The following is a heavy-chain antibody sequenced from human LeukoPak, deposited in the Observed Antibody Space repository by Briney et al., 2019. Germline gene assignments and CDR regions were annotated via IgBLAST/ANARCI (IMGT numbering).Heavy chain of an antibody. D-gene: IGHD6-19*01. J-gene: IGHJ4*02. CDR3: ARGGKWLVPDY. CDR2: MNPNSGDT. Sequence: ASVKVSCKASGYTFTSYDINWVRQATGQGLEWMGWMNPNSGDTAYAQKLQDRVTITRNTSISTAYMELSSLRSEDTAVYFCARGGKWLVPDYWGQGSLVTVSS. V-gene: IGHV1-8*03. CDR1: GYTFTSYD.